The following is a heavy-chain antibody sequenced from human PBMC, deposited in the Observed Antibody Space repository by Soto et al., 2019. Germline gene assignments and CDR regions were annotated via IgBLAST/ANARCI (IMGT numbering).Heavy chain of an antibody. CDR2: IYYSGST. V-gene: IGHV4-59*01. Sequence: ETLSLTCAVYGGSFIGYYWSWIRQPPGKGLEWIGYIYYSGSTNYNPSLKSRVTISVDTSKNQFSLKLSSVTAADTAVYYCARDSASSGYSDWFDPWGQGTLVTVSS. J-gene: IGHJ5*02. CDR1: GGSFIGYY. CDR3: ARDSASSGYSDWFDP. D-gene: IGHD3-22*01.